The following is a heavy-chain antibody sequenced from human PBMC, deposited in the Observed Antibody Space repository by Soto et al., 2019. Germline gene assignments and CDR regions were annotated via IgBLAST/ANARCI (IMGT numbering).Heavy chain of an antibody. Sequence: PAETLALTCTVSGGSISSYYWSWVRRPPGKGLEWIGYIYYSASTNYNPSLKSRVTISVDTSKNQFSLKLSSVTAADTAVYYCARDRQVVPASDAFDIWGQGTMVTVSS. V-gene: IGHV4-59*01. CDR3: ARDRQVVPASDAFDI. J-gene: IGHJ3*02. CDR2: IYYSAST. D-gene: IGHD2-2*01. CDR1: GGSISSYY.